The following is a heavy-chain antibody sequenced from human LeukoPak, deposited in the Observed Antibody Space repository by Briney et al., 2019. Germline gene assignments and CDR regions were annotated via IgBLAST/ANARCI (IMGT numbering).Heavy chain of an antibody. CDR3: ARHVVAVGFDY. V-gene: IGHV3-48*01. D-gene: IGHD3-22*01. CDR2: ISSSSSTI. Sequence: GGSLRLSCAASGFTFSSYSMNWVRQAPGKGLEWVSYISSSSSTIYYADSVKGRFTISRDNAKNSLYLQMNSLRAEDTAVYYCARHVVAVGFDYWGQGTLVTVSS. CDR1: GFTFSSYS. J-gene: IGHJ4*02.